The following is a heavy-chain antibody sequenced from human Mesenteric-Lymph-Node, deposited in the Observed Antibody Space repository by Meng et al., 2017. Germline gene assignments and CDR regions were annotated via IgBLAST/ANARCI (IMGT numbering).Heavy chain of an antibody. V-gene: IGHV1-69*06. D-gene: IGHD3-10*01. Sequence: QVQLVQSGAEVKKPGSSVKVSCKASGGIFTTFSISWVRQAPGHALEWMGGIVPAFGSAKYAQKFQGRVTITADISTSTAYMEMSSLRSEDTAVYYCAREGITMVRGGIDPWGQGTLVTVSS. CDR2: IVPAFGSA. CDR1: GGIFTTFS. J-gene: IGHJ5*02. CDR3: AREGITMVRGGIDP.